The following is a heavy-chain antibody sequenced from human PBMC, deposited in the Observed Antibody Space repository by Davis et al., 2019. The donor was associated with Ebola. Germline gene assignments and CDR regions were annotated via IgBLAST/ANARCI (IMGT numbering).Heavy chain of an antibody. CDR3: ARAGYSYGYVYYYGMDV. D-gene: IGHD5-18*01. Sequence: SVKVSCKASGYTFTGYYMHWVRQAPGQGLEWMGWINPNTGGANYAQKFQGWVTMARDTSISTAYMELSRLRSDDTAVYYCARAGYSYGYVYYYGMDVWGQGTTVTVSS. V-gene: IGHV1-2*04. J-gene: IGHJ6*02. CDR1: GYTFTGYY. CDR2: INPNTGGA.